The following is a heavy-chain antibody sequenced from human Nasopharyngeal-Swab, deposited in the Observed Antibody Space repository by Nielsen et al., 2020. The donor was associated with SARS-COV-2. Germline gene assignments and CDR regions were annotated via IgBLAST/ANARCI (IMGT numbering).Heavy chain of an antibody. Sequence: WVRQAPGQGLEWMGRINPNSGGTNYAQKFQGRVTMTRDTSISTAYMELSRLTSDDTAAYYCARRGDYGDYYFDYWGQGTLVTVSS. D-gene: IGHD4-17*01. CDR2: INPNSGGT. V-gene: IGHV1-2*06. J-gene: IGHJ4*02. CDR3: ARRGDYGDYYFDY.